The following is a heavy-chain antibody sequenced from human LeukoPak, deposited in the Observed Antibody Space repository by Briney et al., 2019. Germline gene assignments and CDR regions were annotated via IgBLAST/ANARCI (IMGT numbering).Heavy chain of an antibody. D-gene: IGHD2-2*02. V-gene: IGHV3-23*01. CDR3: AKGPAAIPFGY. J-gene: IGHJ4*02. CDR2: ISGSGGST. Sequence: SAISGSGGSTYYADSVKGRFTISRDNSKNTLYLQMNSLRAEDTAVYYCAKGPAAIPFGYWGQGTLVTVSS.